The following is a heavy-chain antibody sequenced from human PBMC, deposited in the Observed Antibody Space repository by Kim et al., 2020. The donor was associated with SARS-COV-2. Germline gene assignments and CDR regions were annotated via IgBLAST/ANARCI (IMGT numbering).Heavy chain of an antibody. CDR2: ISGSGGST. J-gene: IGHJ4*02. Sequence: GGSLRLSCAASGFTFSSYAMSWVRQAPGKGLEWVSAISGSGGSTYYADSVKGRFTISRDNSKNTLYLQMNSLRAEDTAVYYCAKAPSYSSSWGGFDYWGQGTLVTVSS. V-gene: IGHV3-23*01. CDR3: AKAPSYSSSWGGFDY. D-gene: IGHD6-13*01. CDR1: GFTFSSYA.